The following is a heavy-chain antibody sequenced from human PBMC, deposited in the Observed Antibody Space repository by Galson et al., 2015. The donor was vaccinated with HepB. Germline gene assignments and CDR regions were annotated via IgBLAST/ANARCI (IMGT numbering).Heavy chain of an antibody. V-gene: IGHV1-2*02. J-gene: IGHJ4*02. CDR3: ARASRSSSWYGLGDY. Sequence: SVKVSCKASGSIFTGYYIHWVRQAPGQGLEWMGWVNSNSGGTNYAQRFQGRVTMTRDTSISTVYKELSRLRSDDTAIYYCARASRSSSWYGLGDYWGQGTLVTVSS. CDR1: GSIFTGYY. D-gene: IGHD6-13*01. CDR2: VNSNSGGT.